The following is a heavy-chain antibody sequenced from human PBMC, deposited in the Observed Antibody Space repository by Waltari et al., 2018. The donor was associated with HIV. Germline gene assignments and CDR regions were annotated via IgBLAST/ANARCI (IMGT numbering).Heavy chain of an antibody. CDR2: ISTASTYI. CDR1: GFAFRSVS. D-gene: IGHD6-19*01. CDR3: ARSSVPVGPLYGMDV. J-gene: IGHJ6*02. V-gene: IGHV3-21*01. Sequence: EMHLVDSGGGLVKPGGSLRLSCAASGFAFRSVSMNWVRRAPGKGLECVSSISTASTYIYYGDSVKGRFTISRDNAKNSLYLQMNSLRAEDTAVYFCARSSVPVGPLYGMDVWGQGTTVTVAS.